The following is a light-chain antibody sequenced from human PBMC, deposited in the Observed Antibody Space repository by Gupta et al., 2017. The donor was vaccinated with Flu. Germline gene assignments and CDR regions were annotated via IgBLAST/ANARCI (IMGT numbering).Light chain of an antibody. Sequence: SITISCTGTSRDMGGYNYVSWYQQHPGKAPQVVSDEVNNRPSGVSHRFAGSKSGNTASLTISGLQAEDEADYYCSSYTSRSVGVFGTGTRVTVL. J-gene: IGLJ1*01. CDR1: SRDMGGYNY. CDR2: EVN. V-gene: IGLV2-14*01. CDR3: SSYTSRSVGV.